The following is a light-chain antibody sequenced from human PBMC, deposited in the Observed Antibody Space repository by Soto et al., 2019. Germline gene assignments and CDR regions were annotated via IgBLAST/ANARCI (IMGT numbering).Light chain of an antibody. V-gene: IGKV3-15*01. J-gene: IGKJ4*01. Sequence: EIVLTQSPDTLYVSPGVRATLSCRASHSLSSKAAWYQKTPRQAPRLLIYATSSRASDVPARFSGSGSGTEFTLTIASLQSEAFEFDYCQQHQHWPRMLSFGGGTKVELK. CDR1: HSLSSK. CDR3: QQHQHWPRMLS. CDR2: ATS.